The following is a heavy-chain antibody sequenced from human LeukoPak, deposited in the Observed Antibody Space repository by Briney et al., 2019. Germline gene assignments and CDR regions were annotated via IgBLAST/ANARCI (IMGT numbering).Heavy chain of an antibody. CDR3: ARVDSSGFWFDP. D-gene: IGHD3-22*01. CDR1: GFTFSSYG. J-gene: IGHJ5*02. Sequence: GGSLRLSCAASGFTFSSYGMHWVRQAPGKGLEWVAFIRYDGSNKYYADSVKGRFTISRDNSKNTLYLQMNSLRSDDTAVYYCARVDSSGFWFDPWGQGTLVTVSS. CDR2: IRYDGSNK. V-gene: IGHV3-30*02.